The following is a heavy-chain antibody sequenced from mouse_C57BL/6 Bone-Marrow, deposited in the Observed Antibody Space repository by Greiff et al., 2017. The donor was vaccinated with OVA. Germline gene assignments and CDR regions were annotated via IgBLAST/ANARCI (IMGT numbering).Heavy chain of an antibody. CDR2: INPNNGGT. J-gene: IGHJ3*01. Sequence: EVKLVESGPELVKPGASVKMSCKASGYTFTDYNMHWVKQSHGKSLEWIGSINPNNGGTSYNQKFKGKATLTVNKSSSTAYMELRSLTSEDSAVYYCARRDGYDYTWFAYWGQGTLVTVSA. V-gene: IGHV1-22*01. D-gene: IGHD2-4*01. CDR3: ARRDGYDYTWFAY. CDR1: GYTFTDYN.